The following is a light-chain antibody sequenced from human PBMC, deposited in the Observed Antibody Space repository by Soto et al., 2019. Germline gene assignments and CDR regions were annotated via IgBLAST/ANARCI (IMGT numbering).Light chain of an antibody. CDR1: QTISSW. Sequence: DIQMTQSPSTLSASVGDRVTITCRASQTISSWLAWHQQKSGRAPKLLIYDASSLEGGVPSRFSGSGSGTEFTLTIGSLQADDFATYYCQQYSAYPYTFGQGTKVDIK. V-gene: IGKV1-5*01. J-gene: IGKJ2*01. CDR3: QQYSAYPYT. CDR2: DAS.